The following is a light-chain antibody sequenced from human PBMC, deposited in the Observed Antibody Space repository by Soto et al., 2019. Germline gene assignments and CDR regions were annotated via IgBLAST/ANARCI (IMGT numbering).Light chain of an antibody. CDR2: DPS. Sequence: DIQLTQSPSTLPASVGDRVTINCRASQRLNNRLAWYQQKPGKAPKLLIYDPSTLKSEVSSRISGTGSKTKCNLTITDLQTDDLATYFCQQYKTYSTLGQGTKVQ. V-gene: IGKV1-5*01. CDR1: QRLNNR. J-gene: IGKJ1*01. CDR3: QQYKTYST.